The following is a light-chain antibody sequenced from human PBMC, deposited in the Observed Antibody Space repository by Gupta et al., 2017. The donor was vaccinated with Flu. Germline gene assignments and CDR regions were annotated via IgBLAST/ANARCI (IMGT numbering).Light chain of an antibody. CDR2: DVS. CDR3: SSYTSSSTYV. J-gene: IGLJ1*01. V-gene: IGLV2-18*02. CDR1: SSDVGSYNR. Sequence: QSALTQPPSVSGSPGQSVTISCTGTSSDVGSYNRVSWYQKPPGTAPKLMIYDVSNRPSGVPDRFSGSKSGNTASLTISGLQADDEADYYCSSYTSSSTYVFGTGTKVTVL.